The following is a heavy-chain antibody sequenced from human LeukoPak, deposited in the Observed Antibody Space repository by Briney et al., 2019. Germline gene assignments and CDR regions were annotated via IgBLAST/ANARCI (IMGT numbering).Heavy chain of an antibody. V-gene: IGHV3-11*05. Sequence: GGSLRLSCAASGFTFSDYYMSWIRQAPGKGLEWVSYISSTSSYINYADSVEGRFTISRDNAKNSLFLQMNSLRAEDTAVYYCARVSQWLVPYWGQGTLVTVSS. CDR1: GFTFSDYY. CDR2: ISSTSSYI. D-gene: IGHD6-19*01. J-gene: IGHJ4*02. CDR3: ARVSQWLVPY.